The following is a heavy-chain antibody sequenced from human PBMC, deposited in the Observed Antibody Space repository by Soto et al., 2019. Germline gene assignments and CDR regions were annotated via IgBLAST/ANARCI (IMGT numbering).Heavy chain of an antibody. D-gene: IGHD2-21*01. Sequence: QLQLQESGPGLVKPSETLSLTCTVSGGSISGRNYYWGWIRQPPGKGLEWIASIYTSGITHCNPSLKSRVTMSVDTSKNHFSLSLTSVTAADTAVYYCARGYCGGGTCYSDYWGQGTLVTVSS. CDR2: IYTSGIT. V-gene: IGHV4-39*07. CDR1: GGSISGRNYY. CDR3: ARGYCGGGTCYSDY. J-gene: IGHJ4*02.